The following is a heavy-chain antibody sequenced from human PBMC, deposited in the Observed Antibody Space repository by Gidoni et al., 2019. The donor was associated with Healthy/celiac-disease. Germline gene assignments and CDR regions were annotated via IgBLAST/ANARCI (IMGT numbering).Heavy chain of an antibody. CDR3: AKDLLGGVAVAGPSGMDV. D-gene: IGHD6-19*01. Sequence: QVQLVESGGGVVQTGRSLRLSCAASGVTFSSYGMHWVRQAPSKGLKLVVVISYDGSNKYDADSVKGRFTISRDNSNNALYLQMNSLRAEDTAVYYCAKDLLGGVAVAGPSGMDVWGQGTTVTVSS. CDR2: ISYDGSNK. V-gene: IGHV3-30*18. J-gene: IGHJ6*02. CDR1: GVTFSSYG.